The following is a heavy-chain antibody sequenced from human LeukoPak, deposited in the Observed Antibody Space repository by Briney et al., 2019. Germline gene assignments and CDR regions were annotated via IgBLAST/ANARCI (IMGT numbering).Heavy chain of an antibody. Sequence: GGSLRRSCAGSGFTFSNYAMTWVRQAPGKGLEWVSSVSGSGRNTFYADAVKGRFTISRDNSKNTLYLQMYSLRAEDTAIYYCAKAPPYTKYFDYWGQGTLLTVSS. CDR2: VSGSGRNT. CDR3: AKAPPYTKYFDY. V-gene: IGHV3-23*01. J-gene: IGHJ4*02. CDR1: GFTFSNYA. D-gene: IGHD1-1*01.